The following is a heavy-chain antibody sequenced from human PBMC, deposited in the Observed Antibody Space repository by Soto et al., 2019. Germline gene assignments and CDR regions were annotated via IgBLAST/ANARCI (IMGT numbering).Heavy chain of an antibody. CDR3: AREYYDSSGYYG. CDR2: INPNSGGT. Sequence: ASVKVSCKASGYTFTGYYMHWVRQAPGQGLEWMGWINPNSGGTNYAQKFQGRVTMTRDTSISTAYMELSRLRSDDTAVYYCAREYYDSSGYYGWGQGXLVTVYS. D-gene: IGHD3-22*01. V-gene: IGHV1-2*02. CDR1: GYTFTGYY. J-gene: IGHJ4*02.